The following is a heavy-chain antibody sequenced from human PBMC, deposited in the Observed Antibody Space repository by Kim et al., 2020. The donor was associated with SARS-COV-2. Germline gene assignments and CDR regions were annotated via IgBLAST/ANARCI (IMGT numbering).Heavy chain of an antibody. Sequence: SETLSLTCTVSGGSISSSSYYWGWIRQPPGKGLEWIGSIYYSGSTYYNPSLKSRVTISVDTSKNQFSLKLSSVTAADTAVYYCARRDWYSSSRYEYYFDYWGQGTLVTVS. CDR3: ARRDWYSSSRYEYYFDY. D-gene: IGHD6-13*01. V-gene: IGHV4-39*01. J-gene: IGHJ4*02. CDR2: IYYSGST. CDR1: GGSISSSSYY.